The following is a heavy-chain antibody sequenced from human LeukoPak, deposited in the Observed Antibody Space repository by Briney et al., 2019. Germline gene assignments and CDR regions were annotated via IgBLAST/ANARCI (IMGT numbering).Heavy chain of an antibody. D-gene: IGHD3-22*01. CDR2: IYYSGRT. J-gene: IGHJ1*01. Sequence: SEARSLSCIVSGDSIRSSNYYWDWIRQPPGKGLEWIGSIYYSGRTYYNPSLKSRVSMSIDTTKNQFSLRLTSMTAADTAVYYCARRRYYDGSGYLDWGQGTLVIVSS. CDR3: ARRRYYDGSGYLD. CDR1: GDSIRSSNYY. V-gene: IGHV4-39*01.